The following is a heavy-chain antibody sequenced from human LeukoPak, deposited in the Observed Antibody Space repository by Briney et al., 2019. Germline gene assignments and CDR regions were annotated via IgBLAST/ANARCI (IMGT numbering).Heavy chain of an antibody. CDR2: IYPGDSDT. J-gene: IGHJ6*03. V-gene: IGHV5-51*01. D-gene: IGHD5-18*01. CDR3: ASFVSVDIAMVTDPTHYYYYYYMDV. CDR1: GYSFTSYW. Sequence: GESLKISCKTSGYSFTSYWIGWVRQMPGKGLEWMGIIYPGDSDTRYSPSFQGQVTISADKSISTAYLQWSSLKASDTAMYYCASFVSVDIAMVTDPTHYYYYYYMDVWGKGTTVTVSS.